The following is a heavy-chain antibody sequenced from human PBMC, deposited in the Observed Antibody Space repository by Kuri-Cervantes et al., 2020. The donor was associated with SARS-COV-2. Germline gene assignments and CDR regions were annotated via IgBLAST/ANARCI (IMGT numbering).Heavy chain of an antibody. CDR2: INPNSGGT. CDR3: ARGKTMVRGENYYYMDV. J-gene: IGHJ6*03. D-gene: IGHD3-10*01. Sequence: ASVKVSCKASGYTFTDYYIHWVRQAPGQGLEWMGWINPNSGGTNSAQKFQVWVIMTRDTSISTAYMELSRLRSDNTAVYYCARGKTMVRGENYYYMDVWGKGTTVTVSS. CDR1: GYTFTDYY. V-gene: IGHV1-2*04.